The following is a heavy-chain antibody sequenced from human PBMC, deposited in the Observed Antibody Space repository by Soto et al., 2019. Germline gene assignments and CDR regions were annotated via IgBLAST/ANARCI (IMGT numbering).Heavy chain of an antibody. CDR1: GFTFSSYG. CDR2: ISYDGSNK. J-gene: IGHJ4*02. D-gene: IGHD3-22*01. CDR3: AKASIGKYYDSSGYFDY. Sequence: GGSLRLSCAASGFTFSSYGMHSVRQAPGKGLEWVAVISYDGSNKYYADSVKGRFTISRDNSKNTLYLQMKSLRAEDTAVYYCAKASIGKYYDSSGYFDYWGQGTLLTVSS. V-gene: IGHV3-30*18.